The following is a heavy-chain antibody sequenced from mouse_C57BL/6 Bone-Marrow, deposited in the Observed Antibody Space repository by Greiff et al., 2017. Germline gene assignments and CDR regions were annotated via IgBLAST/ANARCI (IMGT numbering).Heavy chain of an antibody. Sequence: VQLQQSGAELVRPGASVKLSCTASGFNIKDDYMHWVKQRPEQGLEWIGWIDPEDGDTEYASKFQGKATITADTSSTTAYLLLSGLTSEDTAVYYCTTMTTVVATDYWGQGPTLTVSS. CDR2: IDPEDGDT. D-gene: IGHD1-1*01. CDR3: TTMTTVVATDY. J-gene: IGHJ2*01. V-gene: IGHV14-4*01. CDR1: GFNIKDDY.